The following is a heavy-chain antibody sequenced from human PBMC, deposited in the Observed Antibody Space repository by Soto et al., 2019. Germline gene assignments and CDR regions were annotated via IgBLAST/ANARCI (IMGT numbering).Heavy chain of an antibody. Sequence: QVQLVQSGAEVKKPGASVKVSCKASGYTFTSYDINWVRQATGQGLAWMGWMKPNSGNTCYSQKFQGRVTMTRNTSISTAYMELSSLRSEDTAVYYCARGPIFGVPAGGYWGQGTLVTVSS. CDR2: MKPNSGNT. CDR1: GYTFTSYD. J-gene: IGHJ1*01. V-gene: IGHV1-8*01. D-gene: IGHD3-3*01. CDR3: ARGPIFGVPAGGY.